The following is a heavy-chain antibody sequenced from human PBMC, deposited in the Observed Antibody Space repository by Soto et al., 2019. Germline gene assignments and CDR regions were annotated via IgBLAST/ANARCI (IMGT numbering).Heavy chain of an antibody. J-gene: IGHJ3*02. D-gene: IGHD3-22*01. CDR3: ARDQGSITMIVVVDSDCFDS. V-gene: IGHV3-33*01. CDR1: GFTFSSYG. CDR2: IWYDGSNK. Sequence: QVQLVESGGGVVQPGRSLRLSCAASGFTFSSYGMHWVRQAPGKGLEWVAVIWYDGSNKYYADSVKGRFTISRVNSKNELYLQMNSLIAEDTSVYYCARDQGSITMIVVVDSDCFDSWGQGTMVTVSS.